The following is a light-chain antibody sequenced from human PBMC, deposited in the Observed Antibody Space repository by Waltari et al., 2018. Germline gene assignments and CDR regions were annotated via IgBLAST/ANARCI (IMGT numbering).Light chain of an antibody. CDR2: GAS. J-gene: IGKJ1*01. CDR1: QSITSN. Sequence: EKVMTQSPATLSVPPGERATLPCRASQSITSNVAWYQQKRGQAPRLLIYGASTRATGIPARFSGSGSWTEFTLTISIMQSEDFAVYYCQQYNKWPPTFGQGTKVEIK. CDR3: QQYNKWPPT. V-gene: IGKV3-15*01.